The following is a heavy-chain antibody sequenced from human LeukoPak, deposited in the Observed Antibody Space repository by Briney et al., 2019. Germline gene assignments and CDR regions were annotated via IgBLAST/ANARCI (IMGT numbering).Heavy chain of an antibody. CDR3: ARDGVKESSSVFYFDY. Sequence: GGSLRLSCAASGFTFSSYEMNWVRQAPGKGLEWVSYISSSGSTIYYADSVKGRFTISRDNAKNSVFLQLNSVKVEDTAVCYCARDGVKESSSVFYFDYWGQGTLVTVSS. D-gene: IGHD3-10*01. CDR2: ISSSGSTI. J-gene: IGHJ4*02. CDR1: GFTFSSYE. V-gene: IGHV3-48*03.